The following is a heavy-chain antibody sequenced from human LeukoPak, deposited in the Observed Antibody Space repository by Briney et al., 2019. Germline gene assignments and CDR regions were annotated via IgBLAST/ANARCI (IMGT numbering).Heavy chain of an antibody. V-gene: IGHV4-61*02. CDR2: ISTSGIT. J-gene: IGHJ3*02. D-gene: IGHD1-26*01. CDR1: GGSISSDSYY. CDR3: PRHYSHSRVDAFDI. Sequence: PSETLSLTCTVSGGSISSDSYYWSWIWQPAGQGLEWIGRISTSGITMCTPSLKSRVTISVDKSKKPFSLRLRSATAADPAVYYCPRHYSHSRVDAFDIWGHGTMVTVSS.